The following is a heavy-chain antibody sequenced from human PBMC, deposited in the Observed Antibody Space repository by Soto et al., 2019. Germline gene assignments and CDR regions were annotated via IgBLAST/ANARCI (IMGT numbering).Heavy chain of an antibody. CDR3: ASSGY. J-gene: IGHJ4*02. Sequence: LRLSCAASGFTFSSYAMHWVRQAPGKGLEWVAVISYDGSNKYYADSVKGRFTISRDNSKNTLFLQMNSLRAEDTAVYYCASSGYWGQGTLVTVSS. V-gene: IGHV3-30-3*01. CDR1: GFTFSSYA. CDR2: ISYDGSNK.